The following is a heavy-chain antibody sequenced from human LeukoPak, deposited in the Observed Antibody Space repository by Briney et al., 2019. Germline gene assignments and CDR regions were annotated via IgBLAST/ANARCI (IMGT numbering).Heavy chain of an antibody. CDR3: ARAYIFDY. CDR1: GFTFSSYW. Sequence: GGSLRLSCAASGFTFSSYWMHWVRQAPGKGPVCVSHINSDGSSTTYADSVKGRFTISRDNAKSTVFLQMNSLRAEDTAVYYCARAYIFDYWGQGTLVTVSS. D-gene: IGHD1-1*01. V-gene: IGHV3-74*01. J-gene: IGHJ4*02. CDR2: INSDGSST.